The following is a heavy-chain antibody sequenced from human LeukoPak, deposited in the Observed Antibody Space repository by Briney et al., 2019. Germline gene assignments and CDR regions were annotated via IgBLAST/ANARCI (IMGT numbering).Heavy chain of an antibody. CDR3: AKDPNGDYVGAFDM. D-gene: IGHD4-17*01. CDR1: GLTLSAYA. CDR2: ITGSGAGT. Sequence: PGGSLRLSCAASGLTLSAYALVWVRQAPGKGLEWVSAITGSGAGTYYADSVKGRFTISRDNSNNMLYLQMNCLRAEDTALYYCAKDPNGDYVGAFDMWGPGTMVVVSS. J-gene: IGHJ3*02. V-gene: IGHV3-23*01.